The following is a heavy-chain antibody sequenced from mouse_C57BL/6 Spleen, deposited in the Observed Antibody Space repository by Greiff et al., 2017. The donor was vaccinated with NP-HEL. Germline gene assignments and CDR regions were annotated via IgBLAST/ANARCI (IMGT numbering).Heavy chain of an antibody. V-gene: IGHV1-82*01. CDR1: GYAFSSSW. CDR2: IYPGDGDT. Sequence: VHLVESGPELVKPGASVKISCKASGYAFSSSWMNWVKQRPGKGLEWIGRIYPGDGDTNYNGKFKGKATLTADKSSSTAYMQLSSLTSEDSAVYFCARGADSSGSWFAYWGQGTLVTVSA. D-gene: IGHD3-2*02. CDR3: ARGADSSGSWFAY. J-gene: IGHJ3*01.